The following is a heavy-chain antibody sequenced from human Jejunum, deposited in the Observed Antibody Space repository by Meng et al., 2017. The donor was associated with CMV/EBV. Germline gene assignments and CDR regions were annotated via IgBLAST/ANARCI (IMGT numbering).Heavy chain of an antibody. CDR2: IYRSGTT. CDR1: GGSINSGDYY. V-gene: IGHV4-31*03. Sequence: TFWGGSINSGDYYGSWIRQKTGKGVEWIGYIYRSGTTYKNPSLKSRVAISVDTSKNQFALNLNSVTAADTAVYFCARGWGGVTGFDYWGQGSLVTVSS. J-gene: IGHJ4*02. CDR3: ARGWGGVTGFDY. D-gene: IGHD3-16*01.